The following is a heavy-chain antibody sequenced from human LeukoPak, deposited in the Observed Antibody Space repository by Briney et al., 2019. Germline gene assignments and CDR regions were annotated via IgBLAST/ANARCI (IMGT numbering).Heavy chain of an antibody. CDR2: ISPSSGDT. CDR1: GYTFIDYF. CDR3: ARWTPSMKSGYDFEF. V-gene: IGHV1-2*02. Sequence: ASGKVSCKASGYTFIDYFIHWVRQAPGQGPEWVGWISPSSGDTEYAQKFRGRVTMTRDTSIKTAYMELTGLTSDDTADYYCARWTPSMKSGYDFEFWGQGTLVTVSS. D-gene: IGHD5-12*01. J-gene: IGHJ4*02.